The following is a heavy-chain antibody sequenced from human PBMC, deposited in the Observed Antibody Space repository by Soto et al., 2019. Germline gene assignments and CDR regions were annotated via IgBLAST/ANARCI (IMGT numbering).Heavy chain of an antibody. CDR1: GFTFSSYA. J-gene: IGHJ6*02. CDR3: ARAGNWNYVFGMDV. CDR2: ISYDGSNK. D-gene: IGHD1-7*01. Sequence: RRLSCAASGFTFSSYAMHWVRQAPGKGLEWVAVISYDGSNKYYADSVKGRFTISRDNSKNTLYLQMNSLRAEDTAVYYCARAGNWNYVFGMDVWGQGTTVTVSS. V-gene: IGHV3-30-3*01.